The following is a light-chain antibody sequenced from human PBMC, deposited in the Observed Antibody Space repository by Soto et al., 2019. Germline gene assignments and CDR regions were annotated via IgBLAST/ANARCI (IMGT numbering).Light chain of an antibody. CDR1: SSNIGAGYD. Sequence: QSVLTQPPSVSGAPGQRVTISCTGSSSNIGAGYDVHWYQQLPGKAPKLLIYGNSNRPSGVPDRFSGSKSGTSASLAITGFQAEDEADYYCPSYDSSLSGWVFGGGTKLTV. CDR2: GNS. J-gene: IGLJ3*02. CDR3: PSYDSSLSGWV. V-gene: IGLV1-40*01.